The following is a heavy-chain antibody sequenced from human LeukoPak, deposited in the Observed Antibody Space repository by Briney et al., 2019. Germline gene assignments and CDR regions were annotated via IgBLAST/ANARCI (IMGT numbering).Heavy chain of an antibody. CDR1: GYSFTSYW. CDR3: ARQLVSASPIDY. V-gene: IGHV5-51*01. Sequence: PGESLKISCKGSGYSFTSYWIGWVRQMPGKGLEWMGIIYPRDSDSRYSPSFQGQVTISADKSTSTAYLQWSSLKASDTAMYYCARQLVSASPIDYWGQGTLVTVSS. CDR2: IYPRDSDS. J-gene: IGHJ4*02. D-gene: IGHD2/OR15-2a*01.